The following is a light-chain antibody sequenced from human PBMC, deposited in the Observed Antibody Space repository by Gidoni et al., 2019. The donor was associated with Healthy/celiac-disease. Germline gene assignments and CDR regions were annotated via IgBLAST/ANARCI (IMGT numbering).Light chain of an antibody. CDR1: KWGDKY. Sequence: SAELTQPPSVSVSPGQTASITCSGDKWGDKYACWYQQKPGQSPVLVIYQDSKRPSGIPERFSGSNSGNPATLTISGTQAMDEADYYCQAWDSSTAVFGGGTKLTVL. CDR3: QAWDSSTAV. CDR2: QDS. V-gene: IGLV3-1*01. J-gene: IGLJ2*01.